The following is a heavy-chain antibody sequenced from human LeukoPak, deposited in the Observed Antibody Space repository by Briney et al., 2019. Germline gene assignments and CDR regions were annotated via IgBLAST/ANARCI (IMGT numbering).Heavy chain of an antibody. J-gene: IGHJ4*02. CDR1: GGSISSGGYS. D-gene: IGHD3-9*01. Sequence: SETLSLTCAVSGGSISSGGYSWSWLRQPPGKGLEWIGYIYHSGSTYYNPSLKSRVTISVDRSKNQFSLKLSSVTAADTAVYYCARGRYFDWGLDYWGQGTLVTVSS. CDR3: ARGRYFDWGLDY. V-gene: IGHV4-30-2*01. CDR2: IYHSGST.